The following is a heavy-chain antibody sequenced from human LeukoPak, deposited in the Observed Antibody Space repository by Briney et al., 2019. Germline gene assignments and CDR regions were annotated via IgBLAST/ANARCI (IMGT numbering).Heavy chain of an antibody. D-gene: IGHD1-26*01. CDR1: GYTFTSYY. Sequence: ASVKVSCKASGYTFTSYYMHWVRQAPGQGLEWMGVINPSGTWTSYALKFRGRITMTRDMSTSTDYMELRSLGFEDTAVYYCAKDNSVGDIAWWFDPWGQGTLVTVSS. V-gene: IGHV1-46*01. CDR2: INPSGTWT. CDR3: AKDNSVGDIAWWFDP. J-gene: IGHJ5*02.